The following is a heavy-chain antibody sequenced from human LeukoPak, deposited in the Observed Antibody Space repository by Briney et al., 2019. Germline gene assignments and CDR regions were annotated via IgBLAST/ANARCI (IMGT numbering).Heavy chain of an antibody. CDR2: MSPNSGNT. Sequence: ASVKVSCKASGYTFTTYEIYWVRQATGQGLEWVGWMSPNSGNTVYAQKFQGRVTITRNISISTVYLELSSLRSEDTAVYYCARNFGGLGYWGQGTLVTVSS. V-gene: IGHV1-8*03. J-gene: IGHJ4*02. CDR1: GYTFTTYE. D-gene: IGHD3-16*01. CDR3: ARNFGGLGY.